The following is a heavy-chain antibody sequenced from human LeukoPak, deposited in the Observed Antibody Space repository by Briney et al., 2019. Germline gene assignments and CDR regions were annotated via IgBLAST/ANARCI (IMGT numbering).Heavy chain of an antibody. CDR2: IGGYDGDT. CDR3: ARSPYYYHYMDV. Sequence: ASVKVSCKASGYTFNNCAIHWVRQAPGHGLEWMGRIGGYDGDTTYAQEIQGRVTMTRDTSTDTAYMELRGLRADDTALYYCARSPYYYHYMDVWGKGTTVTVSS. V-gene: IGHV1-18*01. J-gene: IGHJ6*03. CDR1: GYTFNNCA.